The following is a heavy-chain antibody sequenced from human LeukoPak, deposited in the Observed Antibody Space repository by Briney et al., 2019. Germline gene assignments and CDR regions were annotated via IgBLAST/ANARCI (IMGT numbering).Heavy chain of an antibody. D-gene: IGHD3-10*01. J-gene: IGHJ6*02. V-gene: IGHV4-61*08. CDR3: ARDREEGLLRFGETHYYYYYGMDV. CDR1: GGSISSGGYS. CDR2: IYYSGST. Sequence: PSETLSLTCAVSGGSISSGGYSWSWIRQPPGKGLEWIGYIYYSGSTNYNPSLKSRVTISVDTSKNQFSLKLSSVTAADTAVYYCARDREEGLLRFGETHYYYYYGMDVWGQGTTVTVSS.